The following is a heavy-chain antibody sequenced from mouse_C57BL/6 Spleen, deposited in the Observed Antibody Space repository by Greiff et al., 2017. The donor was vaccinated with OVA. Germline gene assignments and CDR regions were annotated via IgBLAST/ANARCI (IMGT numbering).Heavy chain of an antibody. CDR1: GYTFTSYW. CDR2: IHPNSGST. Sequence: QVQLKQPGAELVQPGASVTLSCTASGYTFTSYWMHWVQQRPGQGLEWIGMIHPNSGSTNYNEKFKSKATLTVDKSSSTAYMQLSSLTSDDSAVYYCARSLITTVVAHFDYWGQGTTLTVSS. CDR3: ARSLITTVVAHFDY. V-gene: IGHV1-64*01. J-gene: IGHJ2*01. D-gene: IGHD1-1*01.